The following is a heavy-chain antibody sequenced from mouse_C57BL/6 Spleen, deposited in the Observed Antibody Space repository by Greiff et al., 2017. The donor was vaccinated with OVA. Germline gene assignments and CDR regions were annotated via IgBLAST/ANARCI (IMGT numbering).Heavy chain of an antibody. CDR2: IDPSDSYT. V-gene: IGHV1-69*01. Sequence: VQLQQPGAELVMPGASVKLSCKASGYTFTSYWMHWVKQRPGQGLEWIGEIDPSDSYTTYNQKFKGKSTLTVDKSSSTAYMQLSTLTSEDYAVYYCARGPGGGKHFDDWGKGTTLTVSS. J-gene: IGHJ2*01. CDR1: GYTFTSYW. CDR3: ARGPGGGKHFDD.